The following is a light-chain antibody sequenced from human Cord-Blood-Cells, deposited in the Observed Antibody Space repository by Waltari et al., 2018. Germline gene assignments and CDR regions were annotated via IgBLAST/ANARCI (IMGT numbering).Light chain of an antibody. CDR3: GTWDSSLSDWV. CDR1: SSNNGNNY. Sequence: QSVLTQPPSVSAAPGQKVTISCSGSSSNNGNNYVSWYQQLPGTAPKLLIYDNNKRPSGIPDRFSGSKSGTSATLGITGLQTGDEADYYCGTWDSSLSDWVFGGGTKLTVL. J-gene: IGLJ3*02. V-gene: IGLV1-51*01. CDR2: DNN.